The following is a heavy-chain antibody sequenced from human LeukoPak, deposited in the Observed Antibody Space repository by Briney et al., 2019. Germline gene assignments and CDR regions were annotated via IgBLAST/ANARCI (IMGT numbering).Heavy chain of an antibody. V-gene: IGHV3-21*01. CDR1: GFTFSGYS. D-gene: IGHD6-13*01. J-gene: IGHJ4*02. CDR2: ISTTSDYI. Sequence: GGSLRLSCAASGFTFSGYSMNWVRQAPGKGLEWVSSISTTSDYIHYADSLKGRVAISRDNARNSLYLQMNSLRAEDTAVYYCARGGIYSQGFDYWGQGSLVTVSS. CDR3: ARGGIYSQGFDY.